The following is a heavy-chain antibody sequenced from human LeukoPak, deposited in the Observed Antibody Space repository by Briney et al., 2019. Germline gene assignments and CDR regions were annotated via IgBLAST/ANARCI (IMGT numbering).Heavy chain of an antibody. Sequence: SETLSLTCTVSGGSISSYYWSWIRQPAGKGLEWIGYIYYSGSTNYNPSLKSRVTISVDTSKNQFSLRLSSVTAADTAVYYCARDNRRSFGSGTYNAFHIWGQGTMVTVSS. CDR1: GGSISSYY. V-gene: IGHV4-59*01. D-gene: IGHD3-10*01. J-gene: IGHJ3*02. CDR2: IYYSGST. CDR3: ARDNRRSFGSGTYNAFHI.